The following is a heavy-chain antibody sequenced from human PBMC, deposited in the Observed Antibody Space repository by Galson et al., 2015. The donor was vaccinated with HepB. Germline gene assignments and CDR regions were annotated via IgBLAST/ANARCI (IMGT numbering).Heavy chain of an antibody. CDR3: ARGSTALFDY. CDR2: TYYRSKWYN. Sequence: CAISGDSVSSNSATWNWIRQSPSRDLEWLERTYYRSKWYNEYAVSVKSRITLNTDTSKNQFSLQLNSVTPEDTAVYYCARGSTALFDYWGPGTLVTVSP. J-gene: IGHJ4*02. CDR1: GDSVSSNSAT. V-gene: IGHV6-1*01. D-gene: IGHD1-1*01.